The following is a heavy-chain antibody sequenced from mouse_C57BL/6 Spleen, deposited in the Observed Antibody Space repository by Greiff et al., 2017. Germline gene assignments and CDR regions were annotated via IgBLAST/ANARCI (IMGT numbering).Heavy chain of an antibody. Sequence: QVQLQQPGAELVRPGTSVKLSCKASGYTFTSYWMHWVKQRPGQGLEWIGVIDPSDSYTNYNQKFKGKATLTVDTSSSTAYMQLSSLTSADSSVYDCARGTDYGDWYFDVWGTGTTVTVSS. J-gene: IGHJ1*03. CDR1: GYTFTSYW. CDR2: IDPSDSYT. V-gene: IGHV1-59*01. CDR3: ARGTDYGDWYFDV. D-gene: IGHD1-1*02.